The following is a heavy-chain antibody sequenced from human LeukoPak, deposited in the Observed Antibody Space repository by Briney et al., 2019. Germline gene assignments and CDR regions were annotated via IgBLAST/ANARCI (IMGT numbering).Heavy chain of an antibody. CDR1: GFTFNIYA. J-gene: IGHJ4*02. D-gene: IGHD3-22*01. CDR2: ITSSGDVT. V-gene: IGHV3-23*01. CDR3: AKDRPNYHESNGHYYRPNGDY. Sequence: SGGSLRLSCAASGFTFNIYAMSWVRQAPGKGLERVSSITSSGDVTFYADSVKDRFTISRDNSKNTLYLQMSRLRAEDTAVYYCAKDRPNYHESNGHYYRPNGDYWGQGTLVTVSS.